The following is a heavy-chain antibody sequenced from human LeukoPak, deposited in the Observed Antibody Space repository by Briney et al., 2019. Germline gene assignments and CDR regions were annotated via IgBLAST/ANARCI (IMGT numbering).Heavy chain of an antibody. CDR1: GYTFTSYD. J-gene: IGHJ4*02. CDR2: MNPNSGNT. D-gene: IGHD3-9*01. Sequence: GASVKVSCKASGYTFTSYDINWVRQATGQGLEWMGWMNPNSGNTGYAQKFQGRVTITRNTSISTAYMELSSLRSEDTAVYYCARGRRDILTGYSYYFDYWGQGTLVTVSS. CDR3: ARGRRDILTGYSYYFDY. V-gene: IGHV1-8*03.